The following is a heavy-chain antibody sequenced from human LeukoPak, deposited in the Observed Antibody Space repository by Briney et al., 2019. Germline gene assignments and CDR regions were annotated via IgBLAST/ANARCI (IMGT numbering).Heavy chain of an antibody. CDR1: DGSISGYY. CDR3: ARDDNYGIFVNVDY. D-gene: IGHD4-11*01. V-gene: IGHV4-59*01. J-gene: IGHJ4*02. CDR2: IYYSGST. Sequence: SETLSLTCTVSDGSISGYYWSWIRQPPGKGLEWIGYIYYSGSTNYNPSLKSRVSISVDTSNNQFSLKLSSVTAADTAVYYCARDDNYGIFVNVDYWGQGTLVTVSS.